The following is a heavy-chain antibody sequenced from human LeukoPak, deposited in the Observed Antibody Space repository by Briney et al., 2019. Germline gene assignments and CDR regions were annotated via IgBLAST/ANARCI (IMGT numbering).Heavy chain of an antibody. CDR3: ARGGGSAASGSQVRVDYMDV. CDR1: GFTFSSYW. J-gene: IGHJ6*03. V-gene: IGHV3-74*01. CDR2: IHSDGSTI. D-gene: IGHD3-10*01. Sequence: GGSLRLSCAASGFTFSSYWMHWVRHVPGKGLVWVSLIHSDGSTIIYADSVKGRFTVSRDNAKKTLYLQMDGLRVEDMAVYYCARGGGSAASGSQVRVDYMDVWGKGTTVTVSS.